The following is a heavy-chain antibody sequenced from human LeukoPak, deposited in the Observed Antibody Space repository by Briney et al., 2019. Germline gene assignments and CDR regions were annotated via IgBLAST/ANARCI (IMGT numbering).Heavy chain of an antibody. CDR3: AKDGNDFTYYFDY. CDR1: GFTFSSYG. J-gene: IGHJ4*02. V-gene: IGHV3-30*18. CDR2: ISYDGSNK. D-gene: IGHD1-26*01. Sequence: PGRSLRLSCAASGFTFSSYGMHWVRQAPGKGLEWVAVISYDGSNKYYADSVKGRFTISRDNSKNTLYLQMNSLRAEDTAVYYCAKDGNDFTYYFDYWGQGTLVTASS.